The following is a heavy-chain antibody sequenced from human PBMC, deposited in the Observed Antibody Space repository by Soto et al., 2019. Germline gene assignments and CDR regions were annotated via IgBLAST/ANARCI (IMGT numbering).Heavy chain of an antibody. J-gene: IGHJ6*03. V-gene: IGHV4-59*01. CDR3: ARDRGNYDFWSGYYKTPYYYYYMDV. D-gene: IGHD3-3*01. CDR1: GGSISSYY. Sequence: SETLSLTCTVSGGSISSYYWSWIRQPPGKGLEWIGYIYYSGSTNYNPSLKSRVTISVDTSKNQFSLKLSSVTAADTAVYYCARDRGNYDFWSGYYKTPYYYYYMDVWGKGTTVTVSS. CDR2: IYYSGST.